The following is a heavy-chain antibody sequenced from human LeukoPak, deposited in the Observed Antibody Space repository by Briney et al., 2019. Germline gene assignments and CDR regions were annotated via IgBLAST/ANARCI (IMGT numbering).Heavy chain of an antibody. CDR3: ARDRKGYNYGFTVLGAFDI. CDR2: IHYSGNT. V-gene: IGHV4-31*03. D-gene: IGHD5-18*01. CDR1: GGSISSGGYY. Sequence: SETLSLTCTVSGGSISSGGYYWSWIRQRPGKGLEWIGYIHYSGNTYYTPSLQSRLNISVDTSKSQFFLKLSSVTAADTAVYYCARDRKGYNYGFTVLGAFDIWGQGAMVTVSS. J-gene: IGHJ3*02.